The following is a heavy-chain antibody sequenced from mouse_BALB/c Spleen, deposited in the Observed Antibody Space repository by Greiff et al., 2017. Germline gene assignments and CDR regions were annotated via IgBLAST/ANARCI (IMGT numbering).Heavy chain of an antibody. CDR1: GFTFTGYA. CDR3: ARDKTMSTSGFAY. D-gene: IGHD2-4*01. J-gene: IGHJ3*01. V-gene: IGHV5-9-4*01. Sequence: EVQLEESGRGLVKPGASLKISCAASGFTFTGYAMSWVRQSPGKRLEWVGEISSGGSYTYYPDNVTGRFTITRDNAKNTVYLEMSSLTSEDTAMYYCARDKTMSTSGFAYWGQGTLVTVSA. CDR2: ISSGGSYT.